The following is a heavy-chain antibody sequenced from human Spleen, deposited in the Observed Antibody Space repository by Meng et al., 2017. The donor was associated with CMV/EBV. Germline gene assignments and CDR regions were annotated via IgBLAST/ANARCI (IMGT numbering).Heavy chain of an antibody. J-gene: IGHJ5*02. CDR3: ARELGYCSGGSCSGNWFDP. D-gene: IGHD2-15*01. V-gene: IGHV4-34*01. CDR2: INHSGGT. Sequence: FSDYYWSWIRQSPGKGLEWIGEINHSGGTNYNPSLKSRVTISVDTSENQFSLRLTSVTAADTAVYYCARELGYCSGGSCSGNWFDPWGQGTLVTVSS. CDR1: FSDYY.